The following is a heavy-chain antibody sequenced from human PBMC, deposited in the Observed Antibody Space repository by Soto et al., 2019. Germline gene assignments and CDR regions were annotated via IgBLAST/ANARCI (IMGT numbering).Heavy chain of an antibody. CDR1: GYTFTSYG. D-gene: IGHD1-26*01. Sequence: QVQLVQSGAEVKKPGASVKVSCKASGYTFTSYGISWVRQAPGQGLEWMGWISAYNGNTNYAQKLQGRVTMTTDTSTSTAHMELRSLRSDDTAVYYCARDGGPIVGATRSTPVYWGQGTLVTVSS. J-gene: IGHJ4*02. CDR2: ISAYNGNT. CDR3: ARDGGPIVGATRSTPVY. V-gene: IGHV1-18*01.